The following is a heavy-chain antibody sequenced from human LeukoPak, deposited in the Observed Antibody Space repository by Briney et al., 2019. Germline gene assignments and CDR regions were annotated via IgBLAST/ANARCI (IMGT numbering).Heavy chain of an antibody. Sequence: ASVKVSCKASGYTFTSYGISWVRQAPGQGLEWMGWISAYNGNTNYAQKLQGRVTMTTDTSTSTAYMELRSLRSDDTAVYYCATSIAARLTPALDYWGQGTLATVSS. CDR2: ISAYNGNT. CDR3: ATSIAARLTPALDY. J-gene: IGHJ4*02. CDR1: GYTFTSYG. V-gene: IGHV1-18*01. D-gene: IGHD6-6*01.